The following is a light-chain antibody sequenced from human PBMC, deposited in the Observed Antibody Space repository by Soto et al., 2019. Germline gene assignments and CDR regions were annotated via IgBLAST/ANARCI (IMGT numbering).Light chain of an antibody. J-gene: IGKJ4*01. CDR2: VAS. CDR3: QQYNVWPLT. Sequence: EIVMTQSPATLSVSPGERATLSCRASQSVSSNLAWYQQKPGQTPKLLIYVASTRATGIPARFSGSGSGTAFTLTISSLQSEDFAVYYCQQYNVWPLTFGGGTTVEFK. V-gene: IGKV3-15*01. CDR1: QSVSSN.